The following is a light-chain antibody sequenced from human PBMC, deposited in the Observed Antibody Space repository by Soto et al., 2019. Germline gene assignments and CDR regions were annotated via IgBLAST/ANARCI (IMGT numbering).Light chain of an antibody. V-gene: IGKV1-9*01. CDR1: QGISSY. CDR2: AAS. CDR3: QQLNSYPRALT. J-gene: IGKJ4*01. Sequence: IQLTQSPSSLSASVGDRVTITCRASQGISSYLAWYQQKPGKAPKLLIYAASTLQSGVPSTFSGSGSGTHFTLTISSLQPEDFATYYCQQLNSYPRALTFGGGTKVEIK.